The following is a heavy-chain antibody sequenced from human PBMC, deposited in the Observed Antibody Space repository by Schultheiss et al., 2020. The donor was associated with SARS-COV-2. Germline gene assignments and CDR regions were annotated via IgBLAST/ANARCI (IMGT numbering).Heavy chain of an antibody. Sequence: GGSLRLSCAASGFTFSSYGMHWVRQAPGKGLEWVAVISYDGSNKYYADSVKGRFTISRDNAKNLLYLQMNSLRAEDTAVYYCARDQSPPNYDYVWGSYPYYYGMDVWGQGTTVTVSS. CDR3: ARDQSPPNYDYVWGSYPYYYGMDV. D-gene: IGHD3-16*01. CDR2: ISYDGSNK. V-gene: IGHV3-30*03. CDR1: GFTFSSYG. J-gene: IGHJ6*02.